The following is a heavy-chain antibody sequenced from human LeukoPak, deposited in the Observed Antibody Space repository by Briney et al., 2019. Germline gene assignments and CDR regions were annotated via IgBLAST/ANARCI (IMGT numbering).Heavy chain of an antibody. CDR2: IYHSGST. CDR3: ASRGYSGYDLRYWFDP. CDR1: GGSISSSNW. D-gene: IGHD5-12*01. J-gene: IGHJ5*02. Sequence: SGTLSLTCAVSGGSISSSNWWSWVRQPPGKGLEWIGEIYHSGSTNYNPSLKSRVTISVDKSKNQFSLKLSSVTAADTAVYYCASRGYSGYDLRYWFDPWGQGTLVTVSS. V-gene: IGHV4-4*02.